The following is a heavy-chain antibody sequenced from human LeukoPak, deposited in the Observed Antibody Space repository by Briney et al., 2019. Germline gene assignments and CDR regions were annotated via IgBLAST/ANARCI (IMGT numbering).Heavy chain of an antibody. CDR3: ARESGYGDYGY. CDR2: ISAYNGNT. D-gene: IGHD4-17*01. J-gene: IGHJ4*02. V-gene: IGHV1-18*01. CDR1: GYTFTSYG. Sequence: SSVKVSCKASGYTFTSYGISWVRQAPGQGLEGMGWISAYNGNTNYAQKLQGRVTMTTDTSTNTAYMDMRSLRSDDTAVYYCARESGYGDYGYWGQGTLVTVSS.